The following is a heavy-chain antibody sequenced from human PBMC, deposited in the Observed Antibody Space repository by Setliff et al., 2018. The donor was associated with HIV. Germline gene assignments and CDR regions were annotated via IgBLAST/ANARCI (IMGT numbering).Heavy chain of an antibody. J-gene: IGHJ6*03. CDR2: IYYTGTT. CDR3: ARHSDSSSWPPGGYYHYMDV. Sequence: SETLSLTCTVSGGSISSSSYYWGWIRQPPGKGLELIGSIYYTGTTYYHPSLESRVTLSVDMSRNQFSLRLTSVTAADACVYYCARHSDSSSWPPGGYYHYMDVWGKGTTVTVSS. V-gene: IGHV4-39*01. CDR1: GGSISSSSYY. D-gene: IGHD6-13*01.